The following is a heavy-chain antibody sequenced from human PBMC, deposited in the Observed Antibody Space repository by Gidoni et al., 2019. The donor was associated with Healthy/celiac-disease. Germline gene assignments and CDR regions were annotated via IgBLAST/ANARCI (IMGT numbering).Heavy chain of an antibody. CDR3: TRDGDYGDPRGAFDI. CDR2: IRSKAYGGTT. V-gene: IGHV3-49*04. Sequence: EVQLVESGGGLVQPGRSLRLSCTASGFTFGDYAMSWVRQAPGKGLEWVGFIRSKAYGGTTEYAASVKGRFTISRDDSKSIAYLQMNSLKTEDTTVYYCTRDGDYGDPRGAFDIWGQGTMVTVSS. J-gene: IGHJ3*02. CDR1: GFTFGDYA. D-gene: IGHD4-17*01.